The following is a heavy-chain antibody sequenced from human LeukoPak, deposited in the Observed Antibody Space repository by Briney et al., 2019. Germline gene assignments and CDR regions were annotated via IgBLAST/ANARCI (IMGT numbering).Heavy chain of an antibody. V-gene: IGHV1-46*01. CDR1: GDTFTTDY. CDR3: ARARGSGSYYGHDYYYYHYMDV. D-gene: IGHD3-10*01. Sequence: ASVKVSCKASGDTFTTDYIHWVRQGPGQGPEWMGVSNPSGGSTTNAQKFQGRVTMSRDTSTSTVYMELSSLRSEDTAIYYCARARGSGSYYGHDYYYYHYMDVWGKGTTVTVSS. CDR2: SNPSGGST. J-gene: IGHJ6*03.